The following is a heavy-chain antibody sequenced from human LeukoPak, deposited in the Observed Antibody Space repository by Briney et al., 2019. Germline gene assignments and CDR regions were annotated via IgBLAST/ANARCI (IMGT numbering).Heavy chain of an antibody. Sequence: PGRSLRLSCAASGFTFSSYAMHWVRQAPGKGLEWVAVISYDGSNKYYADSVKGRFTISRDNSKNTLYLQMNSLRAEDTAVYYCARDAARGWSRDYYYYGMDVRGKGTTVTVSS. V-gene: IGHV3-30*04. J-gene: IGHJ6*04. CDR3: ARDAARGWSRDYYYYGMDV. CDR2: ISYDGSNK. CDR1: GFTFSSYA. D-gene: IGHD6-19*01.